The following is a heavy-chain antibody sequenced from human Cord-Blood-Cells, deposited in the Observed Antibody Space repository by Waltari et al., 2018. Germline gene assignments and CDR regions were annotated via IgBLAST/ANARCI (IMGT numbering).Heavy chain of an antibody. CDR2: INHCGST. D-gene: IGHD3-3*01. CDR1: SGFFSGYY. V-gene: IGHV4-34*01. Sequence: QVQLQQWGAGLLKPSEPLSLTCAVYSGFFSGYYWRWFRQPRGKGLEWLWEINHCGSTNYNPSLKSRVTISVDTSKNQFSLKLSSVTAADTAVYYCARYYDFWSGDAFDIWGQGTMVTVSS. CDR3: ARYYDFWSGDAFDI. J-gene: IGHJ3*02.